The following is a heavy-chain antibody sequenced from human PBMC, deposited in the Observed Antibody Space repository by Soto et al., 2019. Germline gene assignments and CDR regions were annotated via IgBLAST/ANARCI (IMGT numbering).Heavy chain of an antibody. Sequence: EVQLLQSGGGLVQPGGSLRLSCAASGLTFSSYAMSWVRQAPGKGLEWVSASSGSGGSTYYADSVKRRFTISRDNSKNTLYLQMNSLRAEDTAVYYCAKDKPRNDFWSGYYNLGYWGQGTLVTVSS. D-gene: IGHD3-3*01. V-gene: IGHV3-23*01. J-gene: IGHJ4*02. CDR2: SSGSGGST. CDR1: GLTFSSYA. CDR3: AKDKPRNDFWSGYYNLGY.